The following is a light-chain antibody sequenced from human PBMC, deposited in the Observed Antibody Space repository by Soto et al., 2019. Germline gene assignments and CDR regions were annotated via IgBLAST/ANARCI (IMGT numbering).Light chain of an antibody. J-gene: IGLJ2*01. V-gene: IGLV1-44*01. CDR1: SSNIGSST. Sequence: QTVVTQPPSASGTPGQRVTISCSGSSSNIGSSTVNWYQQLPGTAPKLLIYDNNQRPSGVQERFSGSWSDTSASLAISGLQSEDEADYFCAAWDDSLNGVVFGGGTQLTVL. CDR3: AAWDDSLNGVV. CDR2: DNN.